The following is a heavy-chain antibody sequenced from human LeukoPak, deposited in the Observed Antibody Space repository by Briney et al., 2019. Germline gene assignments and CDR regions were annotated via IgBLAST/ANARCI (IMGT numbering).Heavy chain of an antibody. CDR3: AKVAEGYSYGQKSYFDY. CDR2: ISGSGDST. D-gene: IGHD5-18*01. V-gene: IGHV3-23*01. J-gene: IGHJ4*02. Sequence: GGSLRLSCAASGFTFRTSAMSWVRQAPGKGLQWVSDISGSGDSTSNADSVKGRFTISRDNSKNTLYLQMNSLRAEDTAVYYCAKVAEGYSYGQKSYFDYWGQGTLVTVSS. CDR1: GFTFRTSA.